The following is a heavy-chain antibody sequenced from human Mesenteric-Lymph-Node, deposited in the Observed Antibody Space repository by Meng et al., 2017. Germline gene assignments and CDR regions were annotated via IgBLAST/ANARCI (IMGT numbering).Heavy chain of an antibody. CDR3: ARRVVVMVVDIANWFDP. J-gene: IGHJ5*02. D-gene: IGHD2-15*01. CDR2: IAYDGSNK. CDR1: EFTFSNFA. V-gene: IGHV3-30*04. Sequence: GGSLRLSCAASEFTFSNFAMHWVCQAPGKGLEWPAVIAYDGSNKYYADPVKGRFTISRDNSKNTPYLQMNSLRAEDAAVYYCARRVVVMVVDIANWFDPWGQGTLVTVSS.